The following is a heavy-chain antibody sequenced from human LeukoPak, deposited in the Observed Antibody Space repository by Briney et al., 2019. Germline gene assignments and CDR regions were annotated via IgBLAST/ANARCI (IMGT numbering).Heavy chain of an antibody. CDR1: GGSISSGGYY. D-gene: IGHD2-15*01. V-gene: IGHV4-31*03. CDR2: IYYSGST. J-gene: IGHJ5*02. Sequence: SETLSLTCTVSGGSISSGGYYWSWIRQHPGKGLEWIGYIYYSGSTYYNPSLKSRVTISVDTSKNQFSLKLSSVTAADTAVYYCARVRCKYCSGFPPQYNWFDPWGQGTLVTVSS. CDR3: ARVRCKYCSGFPPQYNWFDP.